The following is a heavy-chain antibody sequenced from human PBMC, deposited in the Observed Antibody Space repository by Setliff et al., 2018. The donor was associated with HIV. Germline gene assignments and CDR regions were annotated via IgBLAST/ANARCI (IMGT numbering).Heavy chain of an antibody. CDR2: IYYSGST. V-gene: IGHV4-4*07. Sequence: PSETLSLTCTVSGGSISSYYWSWIRQPAGKGLEWIGRIYYSGSTNYNPPLRSRVTISVDTSKNQFSLKLYSVTAADTAVYYCARAYFGSGIYYWGQGTLVTVSS. D-gene: IGHD3-10*01. CDR1: GGSISSYY. J-gene: IGHJ4*02. CDR3: ARAYFGSGIYY.